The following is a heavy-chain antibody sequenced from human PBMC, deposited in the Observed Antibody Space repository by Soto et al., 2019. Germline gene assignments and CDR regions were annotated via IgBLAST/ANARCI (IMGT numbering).Heavy chain of an antibody. D-gene: IGHD6-6*01. CDR2: ISSSSSYI. V-gene: IGHV3-21*01. CDR3: ARWDFAPIIAAPGYGMDV. CDR1: GFTFSSYS. Sequence: GGSLRLSCAASGFTFSSYSMNWVRQAPGKGLEWVSSISSSSSYIYYADSVKGRFTISRDNAKNSLYLQMNSLRAEDTAVYYCARWDFAPIIAAPGYGMDVWGQGTTVTVSS. J-gene: IGHJ6*02.